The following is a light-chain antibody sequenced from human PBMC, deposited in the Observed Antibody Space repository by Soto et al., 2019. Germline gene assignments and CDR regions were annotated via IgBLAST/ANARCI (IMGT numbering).Light chain of an antibody. CDR2: GGS. V-gene: IGLV2-23*01. CDR3: CSYAGSSTYV. J-gene: IGLJ1*01. Sequence: QSVLTQPASVSGSPGQSITISCTGTSSDVGSYNLVSWHQQHPGKAPKLMIYGGSKRPSGVSNRFSGSKSGNTASLTISGLQAEDEADYYCCSYAGSSTYVFGTGTKVTVL. CDR1: SSDVGSYNL.